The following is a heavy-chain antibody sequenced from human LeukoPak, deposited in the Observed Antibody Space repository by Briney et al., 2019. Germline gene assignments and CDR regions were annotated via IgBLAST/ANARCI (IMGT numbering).Heavy chain of an antibody. J-gene: IGHJ3*02. D-gene: IGHD4-17*01. CDR1: GGSISSYY. V-gene: IGHV4-59*12. Sequence: SETLSLTCTVSGGSISSYYWSWIRQPPGKGLEWIGYIYYSGSTNYNPSLKSRVTISVDTSKNQFSLKLSSVTAADTAVYYCARDQDGVGAFDIWGQGTMVTVSS. CDR3: ARDQDGVGAFDI. CDR2: IYYSGST.